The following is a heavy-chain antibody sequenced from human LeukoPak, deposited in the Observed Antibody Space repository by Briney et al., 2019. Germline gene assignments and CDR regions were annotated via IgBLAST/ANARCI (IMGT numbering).Heavy chain of an antibody. CDR2: ISGSGGST. V-gene: IGHV3-23*01. Sequence: GGSLRLSCAASGFTFGSYAMSWVRQAPGKGLEWVSAISGSGGSTYYADSVKGRFTISRDNSKNTLYLQMNSLRAEDTAVYYCAKASSGSYWSYYFDYWGQGTLVTVSS. J-gene: IGHJ4*02. D-gene: IGHD1-26*01. CDR3: AKASSGSYWSYYFDY. CDR1: GFTFGSYA.